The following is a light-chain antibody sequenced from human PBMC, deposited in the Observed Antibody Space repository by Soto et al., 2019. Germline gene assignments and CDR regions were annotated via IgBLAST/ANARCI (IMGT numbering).Light chain of an antibody. CDR3: QQSYTHPWT. CDR1: QKIKNY. Sequence: DIQMTQSPSSLSASIGDRVTISCRASQKIKNYLNWYQHQRGKAPKLLVYAASTLQGGVPSRFTGSGSGTDFTLTISRLLPEDSATYFCQQSYTHPWTFGQGTTVEI. V-gene: IGKV1-39*01. CDR2: AAS. J-gene: IGKJ1*01.